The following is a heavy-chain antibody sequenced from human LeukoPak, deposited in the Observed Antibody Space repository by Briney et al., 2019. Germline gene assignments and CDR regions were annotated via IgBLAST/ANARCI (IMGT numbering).Heavy chain of an antibody. CDR2: IYYSGST. CDR3: ARVRFQGCYYYYYMDV. V-gene: IGHV4-30-4*08. J-gene: IGHJ6*03. D-gene: IGHD3-3*01. CDR1: GGSISSGDYY. Sequence: SQTLSLTCTGSGGSISSGDYYWSWLRQPPGKGLECIGYIYYSGSTYYNPSLKSRVTISVDTSKNQFSLKLSSVTAADTAVYYCARVRFQGCYYYYYMDVWGKGTTVTVSS.